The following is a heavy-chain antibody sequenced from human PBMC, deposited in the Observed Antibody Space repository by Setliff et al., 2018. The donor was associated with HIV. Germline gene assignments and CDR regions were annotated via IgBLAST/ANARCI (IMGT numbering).Heavy chain of an antibody. D-gene: IGHD3-10*01. Sequence: PSETLSLTCAVYGGSLSGYYWSWVRQSPGRGLEWIGEINQSGNTNFNPSLKSRLIISVDTSKSQFSLTLTSVTAADTALYYCAREGGQGYSGSGSFYHRNFDLWGRGTLVTVSS. CDR3: AREGGQGYSGSGSFYHRNFDL. V-gene: IGHV4-34*01. J-gene: IGHJ2*01. CDR1: GGSLSGYY. CDR2: INQSGNT.